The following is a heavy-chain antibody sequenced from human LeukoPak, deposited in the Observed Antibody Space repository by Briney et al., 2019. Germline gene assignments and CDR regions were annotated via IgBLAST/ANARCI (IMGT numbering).Heavy chain of an antibody. V-gene: IGHV1-2*04. CDR1: GYTFTGYH. J-gene: IGHJ6*02. CDR3: ARDHGEYSSSFYYYYGMDV. Sequence: ASVKVSCKACGYTFTGYHMHWVRQAPGQGLEWVGWINPNSGGTNYAQKFQGWVTMTRDTSISTAYMELSRLRSDDTAVYYCARDHGEYSSSFYYYYGMDVWGQGTTVTVSS. D-gene: IGHD6-6*01. CDR2: INPNSGGT.